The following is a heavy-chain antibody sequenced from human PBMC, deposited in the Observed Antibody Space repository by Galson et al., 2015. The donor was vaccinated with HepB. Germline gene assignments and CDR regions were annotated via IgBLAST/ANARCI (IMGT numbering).Heavy chain of an antibody. D-gene: IGHD3-10*01. J-gene: IGHJ4*02. CDR3: ARYGSGSQYKDPFDY. Sequence: SLRLSCAASGFVFSSNSMNWVRQAPGKGLERISHINGPGNVIYYADSVKGRFTISRDNAKNSLYQQMNSLRAEDTAVYYCARYGSGSQYKDPFDYWGQGTLVTVSS. CDR1: GFVFSSNS. CDR2: INGPGNVI. V-gene: IGHV3-48*01.